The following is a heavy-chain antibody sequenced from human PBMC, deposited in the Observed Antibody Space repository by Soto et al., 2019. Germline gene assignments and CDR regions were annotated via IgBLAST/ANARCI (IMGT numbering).Heavy chain of an antibody. CDR2: XYTSGXT. V-gene: IGHV4-4*07. J-gene: IGHJ4*02. CDR3: ARAVRGKSHFDY. Sequence: XXTLSLTCTVSSGSISSYYWSWIRQPAGKGLEWIAPXYTSGXTNYNHSLKSXXTMSVDTXXNQFYLKLSSVTAADTAVYYCARAVRGKSHFDYCGQGTLVTASS. D-gene: IGHD3-16*01. CDR1: SGSISSYY.